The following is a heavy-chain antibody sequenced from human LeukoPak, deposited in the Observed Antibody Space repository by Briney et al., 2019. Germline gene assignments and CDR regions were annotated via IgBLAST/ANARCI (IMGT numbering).Heavy chain of an antibody. CDR3: ARLFRVVVPAANTHFDY. D-gene: IGHD2-2*01. V-gene: IGHV3-23*01. CDR1: GFTFSSYA. J-gene: IGHJ4*02. CDR2: ISGSGGST. Sequence: PGGSLRLSCAASGFTFSSYAMSWVRQAPGKGLEWVSAISGSGGSTYYADSVKGRFTISRDNSENTLYLQMNSLRAEDTAVYYCARLFRVVVPAANTHFDYWGQGTLVTVSS.